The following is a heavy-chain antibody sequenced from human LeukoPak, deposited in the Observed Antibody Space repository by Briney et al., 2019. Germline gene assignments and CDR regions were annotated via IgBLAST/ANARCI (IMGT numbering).Heavy chain of an antibody. CDR1: GFTFSSYG. J-gene: IGHJ5*02. CDR3: AKWAYCSSTTCYIGDGWFDP. Sequence: GGSLRLSCAASGFTFSSYGMHWVRQAPGKGLEWVSGIRGSGTKTYYADSVKGRFTISRDNSKNTLYLQMNSLRAEDTAVYYCAKWAYCSSTTCYIGDGWFDPWGQGTLVTVSS. V-gene: IGHV3-23*01. CDR2: IRGSGTKT. D-gene: IGHD2-2*02.